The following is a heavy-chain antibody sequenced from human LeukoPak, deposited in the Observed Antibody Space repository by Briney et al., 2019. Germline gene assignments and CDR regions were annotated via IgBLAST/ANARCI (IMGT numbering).Heavy chain of an antibody. CDR2: ISYSGTN. V-gene: IGHV4-39*01. CDR1: GGSVSSSSYH. D-gene: IGHD7-27*01. J-gene: IGHJ5*02. Sequence: SETLSLTCTVSGGSVSSSSYHWGWIRQPPGKGLEWIGSISYSGTNYNNPPLKSRVSISIDTSKNQFSVKLTSVTAADTAMYYCASLGTLRSWGQGTLVTVSS. CDR3: ASLGTLRS.